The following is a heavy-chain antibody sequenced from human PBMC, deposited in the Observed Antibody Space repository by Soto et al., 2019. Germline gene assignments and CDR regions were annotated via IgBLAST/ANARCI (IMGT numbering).Heavy chain of an antibody. CDR1: GYTLTELS. J-gene: IGHJ5*02. CDR3: ATVGGSYYRAHGWFDP. Sequence: GASVKVSCKVSGYTLTELSMHWVRQAPGKGLEWMGGFDPEDGETIYAQKFQGRVTMTEDTSTDTAYMELSSLRSEDTAVYYCATVGGSYYRAHGWFDPWGQGTLVTVSS. D-gene: IGHD1-26*01. CDR2: FDPEDGET. V-gene: IGHV1-24*01.